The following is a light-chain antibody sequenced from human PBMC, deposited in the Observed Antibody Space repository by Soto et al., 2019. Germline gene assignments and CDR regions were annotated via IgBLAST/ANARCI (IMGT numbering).Light chain of an antibody. CDR1: QDINIY. Sequence: IQMTQSPSSVFSSVGERFTITCQATQDINIYLNWYQQKPGKAPNLLIYDASNLEIGVPSRFSGSGSGTHFTFTISSLQTEDIGTYYCQQYDILPITFGRGTRLEIK. CDR3: QQYDILPIT. V-gene: IGKV1-33*01. J-gene: IGKJ5*01. CDR2: DAS.